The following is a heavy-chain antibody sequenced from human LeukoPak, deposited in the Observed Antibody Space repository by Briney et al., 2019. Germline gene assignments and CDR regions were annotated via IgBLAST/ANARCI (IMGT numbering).Heavy chain of an antibody. D-gene: IGHD2-2*01. CDR2: LISDDNT. J-gene: IGHJ3*01. CDR3: ARRYCSTCPTGHGFDL. V-gene: IGHV3-53*01. CDR1: DGSIKDYY. Sequence: ETLSLTCSVSDGSIKDYYWSWVRQAPGRGLEWVSALISDDNTHYADSVNGRFTISRDNSKNTLYLQLNSLRAGDTAVYYCARRYCSTCPTGHGFDLWGQGTMVTVSS.